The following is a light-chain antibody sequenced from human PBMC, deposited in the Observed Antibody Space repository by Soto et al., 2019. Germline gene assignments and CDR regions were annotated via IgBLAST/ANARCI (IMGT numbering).Light chain of an antibody. CDR3: QQYNNWPPQIT. V-gene: IGKV3-15*01. J-gene: IGKJ5*01. CDR2: GAS. CDR1: QSVSSN. Sequence: EIVMTQSPATLSVSPGERATVSCRASQSVSSNLAWYQQKPGQAPRLLIYGASTRATGIPARFSGSGSGTKCTLNISSLQSEDFAVYYCQQYNNWPPQITVGQGTRLEIK.